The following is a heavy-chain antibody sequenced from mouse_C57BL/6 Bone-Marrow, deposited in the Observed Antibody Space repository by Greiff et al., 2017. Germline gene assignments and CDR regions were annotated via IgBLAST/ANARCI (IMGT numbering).Heavy chain of an antibody. V-gene: IGHV5-6*01. Sequence: VQLKESGGDLVKPGGSLKLSCAASGFTFSSYGMSWVRQTPDKRLEWVATISSGGSYTYYPDSVKGRFPISRDNAKNTLYLQMSSLKSEDTAMYYCARRYGKRMDYWGQGTSVTVSS. J-gene: IGHJ4*01. D-gene: IGHD2-1*01. CDR3: ARRYGKRMDY. CDR1: GFTFSSYG. CDR2: ISSGGSYT.